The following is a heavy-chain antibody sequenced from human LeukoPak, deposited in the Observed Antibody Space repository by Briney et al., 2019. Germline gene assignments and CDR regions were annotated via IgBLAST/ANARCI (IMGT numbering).Heavy chain of an antibody. CDR3: ASAYYYGSGSYPFDY. J-gene: IGHJ4*02. CDR2: ISSGSSTI. D-gene: IGHD3-10*01. V-gene: IGHV3-48*01. CDR1: GFTFSSYS. Sequence: GGSLRLSCAASGFTFSSYSMNWVRQAPGKGLEWVSYISSGSSTIYYADSVKGRFTISRDNSKNTLYLQMNSLRAEDTAVYYCASAYYYGSGSYPFDYWGQGTLVTVSS.